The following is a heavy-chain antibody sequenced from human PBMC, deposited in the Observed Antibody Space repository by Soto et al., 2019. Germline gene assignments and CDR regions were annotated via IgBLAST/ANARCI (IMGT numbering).Heavy chain of an antibody. CDR1: GGSFSGYY. D-gene: IGHD3-16*01. J-gene: IGHJ4*02. CDR2: INHSGST. V-gene: IGHV4-34*01. Sequence: SETLSLTCAVDGGSFSGYYWSWIRQPPGKGLEWIGEINHSGSTNYNPSLKSRVTISVDTSKNQFSLKLSSVTAADTAAYYCARVGSLSYLRWGQGTLVPVSS. CDR3: ARVGSLSYLR.